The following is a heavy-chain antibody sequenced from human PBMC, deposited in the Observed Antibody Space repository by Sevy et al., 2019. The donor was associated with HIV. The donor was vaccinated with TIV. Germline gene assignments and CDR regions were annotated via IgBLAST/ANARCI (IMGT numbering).Heavy chain of an antibody. V-gene: IGHV1-2*02. Sequence: ASVKVSCKASGYTFTGYYMHWVRQAPGQGLEWMGWINPNSGGTNYAQKFQGRVTMTRDTSISTAYMELSRLRSDDTAVYYCARGRNTHYYGSGARDWFDPWGRGTLVTVSS. J-gene: IGHJ5*02. CDR1: GYTFTGYY. CDR2: INPNSGGT. CDR3: ARGRNTHYYGSGARDWFDP. D-gene: IGHD3-10*01.